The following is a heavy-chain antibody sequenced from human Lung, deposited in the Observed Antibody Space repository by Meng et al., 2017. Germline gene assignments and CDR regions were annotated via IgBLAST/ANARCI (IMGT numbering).Heavy chain of an antibody. CDR2: INHSGST. V-gene: IGHV4-34*01. CDR3: ARGPTTMAHDFDY. D-gene: IGHD4-11*01. CDR1: GGSFSDYY. Sequence: QAELQQWGAGLLKPFETLSLTCVVSGGSFSDYYWSWIRQPPGKGLEWIGEINHSGSTNYNPSLESRATISVDTSQNNLSLKLSSVTAADSAVYYCARGPTTMAHDFDYWGQGTLVTVSS. J-gene: IGHJ4*02.